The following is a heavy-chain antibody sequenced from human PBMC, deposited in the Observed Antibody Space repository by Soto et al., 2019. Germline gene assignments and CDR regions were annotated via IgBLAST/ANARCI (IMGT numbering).Heavy chain of an antibody. Sequence: QVTLKESGPVLVKPTETLTLTCTVSGFSLSDARMGVSWIRQPPGKALEWLAHIFSTDEKAYSTSLKSRLAISKDTSNSQVVLTMTNMDPVDTATYYCARIDCSNGVCCTGAFDFWGHGTLVTVSS. CDR2: IFSTDEK. V-gene: IGHV2-26*01. CDR1: GFSLSDARMG. D-gene: IGHD2-8*01. J-gene: IGHJ4*01. CDR3: ARIDCSNGVCCTGAFDF.